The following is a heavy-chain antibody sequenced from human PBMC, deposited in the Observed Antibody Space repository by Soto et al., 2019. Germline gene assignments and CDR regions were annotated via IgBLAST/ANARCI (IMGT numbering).Heavy chain of an antibody. CDR1: GFTFSSYA. CDR3: AKSAATTGYSSGYVGYFDY. D-gene: IGHD6-19*01. V-gene: IGHV3-23*01. Sequence: GGSLRLSCAASGFTFSSYAMSWVRQAPGKGLEWVSAISGSGGSTYYADSVKGRFTISRDNSKNTLYLQMNSLRAEDTAVYYCAKSAATTGYSSGYVGYFDYWGQGTLVTVSS. CDR2: ISGSGGST. J-gene: IGHJ4*02.